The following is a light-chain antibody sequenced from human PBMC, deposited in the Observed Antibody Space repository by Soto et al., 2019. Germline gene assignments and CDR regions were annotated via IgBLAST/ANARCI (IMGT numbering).Light chain of an antibody. CDR1: GNDVGAYNY. J-gene: IGLJ1*01. Sequence: QSALTHPPSLSGSPGQSFTISWHGTGNDVGAYNYASWYQQHPGRPPKLMIYDVARWPSGVPDRFSGSKSGNTASLTISGLQAEDEADYFCCSYAGGYTYLFGTGTKVTVL. CDR2: DVA. V-gene: IGLV2-11*01. CDR3: CSYAGGYTYL.